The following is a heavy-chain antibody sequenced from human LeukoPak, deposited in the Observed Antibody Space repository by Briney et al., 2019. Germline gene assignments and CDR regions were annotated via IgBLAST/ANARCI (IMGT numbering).Heavy chain of an antibody. D-gene: IGHD4-17*01. CDR2: IRYDGSNK. Sequence: GGSLRLSCAASGFTFSSYGMHWVRQAPGKGLEWVAFIRYDGSNKYYADSVKGRFTISRDNSKNTLYLQMISLRAEDTAVYYCAKDMGASAVTTVSYWGQGTLVTVSS. CDR1: GFTFSSYG. V-gene: IGHV3-30*02. J-gene: IGHJ4*02. CDR3: AKDMGASAVTTVSY.